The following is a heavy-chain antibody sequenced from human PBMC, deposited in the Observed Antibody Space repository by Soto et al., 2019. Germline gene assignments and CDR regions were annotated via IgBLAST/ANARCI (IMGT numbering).Heavy chain of an antibody. CDR2: ISYDGSNE. CDR3: ARDLNGDASDY. V-gene: IGHV3-30-3*01. CDR1: GFTFRSYS. D-gene: IGHD2-8*01. Sequence: QVQLVESGGGVVQPGGSLRLSCVASGFTFRSYSMHWVRQAPGKGLEWVAVISYDGSNEYYAGSVRGRFTVSRDNSKNTLDLQMNSLRPEDTAVYYCARDLNGDASDYWGQGALVTVSS. J-gene: IGHJ4*02.